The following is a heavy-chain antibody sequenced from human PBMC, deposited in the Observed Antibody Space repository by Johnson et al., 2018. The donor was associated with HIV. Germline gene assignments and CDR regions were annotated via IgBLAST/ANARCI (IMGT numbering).Heavy chain of an antibody. J-gene: IGHJ3*02. V-gene: IGHV3-9*01. CDR2: ISWNSGSI. CDR3: AKSTQASIVRESGPYGAFDI. D-gene: IGHD3-10*01. CDR1: GFTFDDYA. Sequence: VQLVESGGGLVQPGGSLRLSCAASGFTFDDYAMHWVRQVPGKGLEWVSGISWNSGSIGYADSVKGRFTISRDNSKNTLYLQMNSLRAEDTGLYYCAKSTQASIVRESGPYGAFDIWGQWTMVTVSS.